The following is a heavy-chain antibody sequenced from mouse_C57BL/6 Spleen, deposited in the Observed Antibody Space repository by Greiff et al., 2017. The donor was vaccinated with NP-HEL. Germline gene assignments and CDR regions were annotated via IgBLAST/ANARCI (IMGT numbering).Heavy chain of an antibody. CDR2: IYPRSGNT. CDR3: ARAGSSLYYFDY. V-gene: IGHV1-81*01. CDR1: GYTFTSYG. D-gene: IGHD1-1*01. J-gene: IGHJ2*01. Sequence: QVQLKQSGAELARPGASVKLSCKASGYTFTSYGISWVKQRTGQGLEWIGEIYPRSGNTYYNEKFKGKATLTADKSSGTAYMELRSLTSEDSAVYFCARAGSSLYYFDYWGQGTTLTVSS.